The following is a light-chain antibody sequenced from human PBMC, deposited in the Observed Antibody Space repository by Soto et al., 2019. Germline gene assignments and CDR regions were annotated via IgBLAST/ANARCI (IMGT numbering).Light chain of an antibody. CDR2: AAS. V-gene: IGKV1-39*01. Sequence: DIQRTQAPSSLSAAVGGRVTITCRASQGFSTYLNWYQQKPGKAPKLLIYAASTLQRGVPSRFSGSGSGTDFTLTTSSLQPEHSANYYCPPLNSYPSLTFGPGTRLEIK. J-gene: IGKJ5*01. CDR3: PPLNSYPSLT. CDR1: QGFSTY.